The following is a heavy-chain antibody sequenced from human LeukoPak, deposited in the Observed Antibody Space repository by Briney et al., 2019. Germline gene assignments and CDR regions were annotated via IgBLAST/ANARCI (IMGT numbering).Heavy chain of an antibody. J-gene: IGHJ4*02. CDR1: GYTFTSYG. Sequence: ASVKVSCKASGYTFTSYGINWVRQAPGQGLEWMGRISAYSDNTNYAQKLQGRVTMTTDTSTNTAYMELRSLRSDDTAVYYCARVGYYESSGYYEYWGQGTLVTVSS. V-gene: IGHV1-18*01. CDR3: ARVGYYESSGYYEY. D-gene: IGHD3-22*01. CDR2: ISAYSDNT.